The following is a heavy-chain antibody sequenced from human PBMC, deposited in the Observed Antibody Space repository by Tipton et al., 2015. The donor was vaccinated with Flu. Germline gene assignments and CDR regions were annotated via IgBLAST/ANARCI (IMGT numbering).Heavy chain of an antibody. J-gene: IGHJ4*02. Sequence: TLSLTCTVSGGSISRTDSHWAWIRQPPGKGLEWIGSLHYRGSTYYNPPLKTRVTISGDTSKNQFFLRVDSVTAADTAVYYCARDTIFGVAHWGQGTLVTVSS. V-gene: IGHV4-39*07. CDR3: ARDTIFGVAH. CDR1: GGSISRTDSH. CDR2: LHYRGST. D-gene: IGHD3-3*01.